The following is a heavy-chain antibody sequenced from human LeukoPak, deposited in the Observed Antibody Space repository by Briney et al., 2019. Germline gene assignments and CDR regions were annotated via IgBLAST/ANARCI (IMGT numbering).Heavy chain of an antibody. J-gene: IGHJ4*02. V-gene: IGHV3-73*01. Sequence: GGSLRLSCAASGFTFSNAWMSWVRQASGKGLEWVGRIRNKGNNYATAFAASVKGRFTISRDDSKNTAYLQMNSLRAEDTAVYYCARDRGRTFEGVNDYWGQGTLVTVSS. CDR3: ARDRGRTFEGVNDY. CDR1: GFTFSNAW. CDR2: IRNKGNNYAT. D-gene: IGHD3-16*01.